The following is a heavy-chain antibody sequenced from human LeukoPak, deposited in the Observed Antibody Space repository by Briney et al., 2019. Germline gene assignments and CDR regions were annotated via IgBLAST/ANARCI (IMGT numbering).Heavy chain of an antibody. J-gene: IGHJ4*02. CDR2: IYYSGST. CDR1: GGSVSSGSYY. CDR3: AREMEDSSCWYFD. Sequence: PSETLSLTCTVSGGSVSSGSYYWSWIRQPPGKGLEWIGYIYYSGSTNYNPSLKSRVTISVDTSKNQFSLKLSSVTAADTAVYYCAREMEDSSCWYFDWGQGTLVTVSS. V-gene: IGHV4-61*01. D-gene: IGHD6-13*01.